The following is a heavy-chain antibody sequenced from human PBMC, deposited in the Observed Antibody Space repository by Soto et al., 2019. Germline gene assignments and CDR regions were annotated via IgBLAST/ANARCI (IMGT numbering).Heavy chain of an antibody. CDR3: VVTRGFWAFPH. V-gene: IGHV1-3*01. D-gene: IGHD5-12*01. CDR2: INVINGNA. CDR1: GDTFTSYD. Sequence: RASVKVSCKASGDTFTSYDMHWVRQAPGQRLEWMGRINVINGNAYYSQRFQGRATFTRDTSASTGYMELSSLISGDTAVYYCVVTRGFWAFPHWGQGTLVNALL. J-gene: IGHJ1*01.